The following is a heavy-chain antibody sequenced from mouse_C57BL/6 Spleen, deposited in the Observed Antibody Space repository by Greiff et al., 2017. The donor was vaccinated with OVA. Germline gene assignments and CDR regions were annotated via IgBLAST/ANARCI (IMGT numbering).Heavy chain of an antibody. J-gene: IGHJ4*01. CDR2: IGPGSGST. D-gene: IGHD2-5*01. Sequence: QVQLQQSGAELVKPGASVKISCKASGYTFTDYYINWVKQRPGQGLEWIGKIGPGSGSTYYNEKFKGKATLTADKSSSTAYMQLSSLTSEDSAVYFCARGNYYSNPGYYAMDYWGQGTSVTVSS. CDR3: ARGNYYSNPGYYAMDY. V-gene: IGHV1-77*01. CDR1: GYTFTDYY.